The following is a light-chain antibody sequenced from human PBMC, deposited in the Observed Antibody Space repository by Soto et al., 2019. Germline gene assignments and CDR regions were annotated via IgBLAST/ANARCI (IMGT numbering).Light chain of an antibody. J-gene: IGKJ1*01. CDR1: QSVSTF. CDR2: DAS. V-gene: IGKV3-11*01. CDR3: QQGTDWPPGT. Sequence: EIALTQSPATLSLSPGERATLSCRASQSVSTFLAWYQHKPGQAPRLLIYDASNRATGIPDRFRGSGSGTDFTLTISSLEPEDFALYYCQQGTDWPPGTFGQGTKVEIK.